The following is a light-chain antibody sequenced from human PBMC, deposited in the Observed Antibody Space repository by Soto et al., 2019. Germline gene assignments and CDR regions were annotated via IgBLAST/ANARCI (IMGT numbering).Light chain of an antibody. Sequence: QSALTQPRSVSGSPGQSVTISCTGTSSDVGGYNFVSWYQHHPGKAPKVLIYDVSKRPSGVPDRCSGSKSGNTASLTISGLQAEDEADYHCCSYAGTYTYVVFGGGTKLTVL. CDR2: DVS. CDR1: SSDVGGYNF. V-gene: IGLV2-11*01. CDR3: CSYAGTYTYVV. J-gene: IGLJ2*01.